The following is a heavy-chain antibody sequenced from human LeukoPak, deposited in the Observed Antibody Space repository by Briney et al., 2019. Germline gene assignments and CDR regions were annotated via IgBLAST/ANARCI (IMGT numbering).Heavy chain of an antibody. J-gene: IGHJ4*02. CDR1: GFTFSSYA. V-gene: IGHV3-23*01. CDR3: AKTTTGYSSGRFPGWPVDY. CDR2: IFGSGGST. Sequence: GGSLRLSCVASGFTFSSYAMYWVRQAPGKGLEWVSGIFGSGGSTHYADSVKGRFTISRDNSKNTVYLQMNSLRAEDTAVYYCAKTTTGYSSGRFPGWPVDYWGQGTLVTVSS. D-gene: IGHD6-19*01.